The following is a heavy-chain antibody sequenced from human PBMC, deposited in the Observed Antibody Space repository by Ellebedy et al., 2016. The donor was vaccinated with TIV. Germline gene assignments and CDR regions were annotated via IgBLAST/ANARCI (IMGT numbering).Heavy chain of an antibody. V-gene: IGHV3-23*01. CDR3: ARLQSSMVGATVPDS. Sequence: GESLKISCAASGFTFGCCAMGWVRQAPGKGLEWVSVISNGGDTTYADSVKGRFTISRDNSKRTLYLQMNSLRADDTAIYYCARLQSSMVGATVPDSWGQGTQVIVSS. D-gene: IGHD1-26*01. CDR2: ISNGGDTT. CDR1: GFTFGCCA. J-gene: IGHJ4*02.